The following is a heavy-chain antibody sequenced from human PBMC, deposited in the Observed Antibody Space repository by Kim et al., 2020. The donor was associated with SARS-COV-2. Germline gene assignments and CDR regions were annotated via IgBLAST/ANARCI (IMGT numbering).Heavy chain of an antibody. J-gene: IGHJ4*02. CDR3: ARDVRFLEWLLSGIDY. V-gene: IGHV3-30*01. Sequence: SVKGRFTISRDNSKNTLYLQMNSLRAEDTAVYYCARDVRFLEWLLSGIDYWGQGTLVTVSS. D-gene: IGHD3-3*01.